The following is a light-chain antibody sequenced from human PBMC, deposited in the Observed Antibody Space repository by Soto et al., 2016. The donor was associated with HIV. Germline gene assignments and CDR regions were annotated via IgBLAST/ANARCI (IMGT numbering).Light chain of an antibody. CDR3: QQTDSFPFT. V-gene: IGKV1-12*01. J-gene: IGKJ3*01. CDR1: QDISYF. Sequence: DIQMTQSPSAMSASVGDTVTFTCRASQDISYFLAWFQQEPGKAPKRLIYTASSLQSGVPSRFSGSASGGTGTDFTLTIDSLQPEDFATYYCQQTDSFPFTFGPGTKVNV. CDR2: TAS.